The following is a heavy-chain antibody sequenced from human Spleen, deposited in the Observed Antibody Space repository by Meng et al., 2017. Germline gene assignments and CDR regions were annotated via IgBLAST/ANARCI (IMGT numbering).Heavy chain of an antibody. CDR2: INHSGST. CDR1: GASVSSGSYY. J-gene: IGHJ4*02. CDR3: ARGPTTMAHDFDY. D-gene: IGHD4-11*01. V-gene: IGHV4-61*03. Sequence: GSLRLSCTVSGASVSSGSYYWSWIRQPPGKGLEWIGEINHSGSTNYNPSLESRATISVDTSQNNLSLKLSSVTAADSAVYYCARGPTTMAHDFDYWGQGTLVTVSS.